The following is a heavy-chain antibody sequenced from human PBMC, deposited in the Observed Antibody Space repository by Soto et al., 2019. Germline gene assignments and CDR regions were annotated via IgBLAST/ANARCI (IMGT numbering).Heavy chain of an antibody. Sequence: ASVKVSCKASGDTFTSYAIHWVRQAPGQRLEWMGWINAGNGNTKYSQKFQGRVIITRDTSAGTAYMELRSLRSEDTAVYYCATPIVAFYWGQGNLVTVSS. CDR1: GDTFTSYA. CDR2: INAGNGNT. D-gene: IGHD5-12*01. V-gene: IGHV1-3*01. J-gene: IGHJ4*02. CDR3: ATPIVAFY.